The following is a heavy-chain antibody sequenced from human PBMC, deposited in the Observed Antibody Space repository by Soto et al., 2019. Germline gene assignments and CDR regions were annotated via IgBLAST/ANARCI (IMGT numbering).Heavy chain of an antibody. J-gene: IGHJ6*02. V-gene: IGHV4-59*08. CDR3: VRKGCVIIQGLVDV. D-gene: IGHD1-1*01. CDR2: IDNGGAT. CDR1: SDSRSSHK. Sequence: QVQLQESVPGLVKPSETLSLTCTVSSDSRSSHKWSWIRQPPGKGLAWIGYIDNGGATSYNPSLRRRSTSSLDTATLQFTLKLSAGTAAHTDLYYSVRKGCVIIQGLVDVWGQGTMVTVSS.